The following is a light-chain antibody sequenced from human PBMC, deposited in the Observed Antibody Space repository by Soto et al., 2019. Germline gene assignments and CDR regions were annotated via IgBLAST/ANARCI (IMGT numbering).Light chain of an antibody. V-gene: IGKV1-5*03. Sequence: DIQMTQSPSTLSAFVVDSVAITFRASQTISNFLAWYQQKPGKAPKLLFYRASNLEGGVPSRFSGGGSGTEFTLTINSLQPDDSATYYCQQYKSYPWTCGQGTKVDIK. CDR2: RAS. CDR1: QTISNF. CDR3: QQYKSYPWT. J-gene: IGKJ1*01.